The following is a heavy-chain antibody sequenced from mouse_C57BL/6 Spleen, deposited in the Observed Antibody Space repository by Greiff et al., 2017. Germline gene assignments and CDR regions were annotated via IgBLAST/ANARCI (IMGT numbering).Heavy chain of an antibody. Sequence: QVQLQQSGPELVKPGASVKLSCKASGYAFSSSWMNWVKQRPGKGLEWIGRIYPGDGDTNYNGKFKGKATLTADKSSSTAYMQLSSLTSADSAVYFYARDGSSGYRYFDYWGQGTTLTVSS. D-gene: IGHD3-2*02. CDR2: IYPGDGDT. CDR1: GYAFSSSW. V-gene: IGHV1-82*01. CDR3: ARDGSSGYRYFDY. J-gene: IGHJ2*01.